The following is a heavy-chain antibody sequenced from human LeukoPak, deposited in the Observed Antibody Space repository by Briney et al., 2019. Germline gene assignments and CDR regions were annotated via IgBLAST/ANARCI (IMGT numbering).Heavy chain of an antibody. J-gene: IGHJ3*02. D-gene: IGHD2-15*01. V-gene: IGHV1-69*05. Sequence: SVKVSCKASGGTFSSYAISWVRQAPGQGLEWMGGIIPIFGTANYAQKFQGRVTITTDESTSTAYMELSSLRSEDTAVYYCARDDCSGGSCYPGDALDIWGQGTMVTVSS. CDR3: ARDDCSGGSCYPGDALDI. CDR1: GGTFSSYA. CDR2: IIPIFGTA.